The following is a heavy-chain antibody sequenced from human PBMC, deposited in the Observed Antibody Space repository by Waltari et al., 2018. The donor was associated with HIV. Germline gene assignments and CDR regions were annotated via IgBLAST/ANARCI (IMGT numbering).Heavy chain of an antibody. V-gene: IGHV1-24*01. D-gene: IGHD3-22*01. J-gene: IGHJ4*02. CDR3: ATRGPYDSSGYYWGY. Sequence: QVQLVQSGAAVKKRGASAKVSCKGSGYTLTQLSMHWVRKAPGKGLEWMGGFDPEDGETIYAQKFQGRVTMTEDTATDTAYMELSSLRSEDTAVYYCATRGPYDSSGYYWGYWGQGTLFTVSS. CDR2: FDPEDGET. CDR1: GYTLTQLS.